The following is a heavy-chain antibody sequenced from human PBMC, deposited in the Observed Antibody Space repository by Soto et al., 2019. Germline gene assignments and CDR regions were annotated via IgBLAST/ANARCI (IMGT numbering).Heavy chain of an antibody. D-gene: IGHD6-13*01. Sequence: QLQLQESGPGLVKPSETLSLTCTVSGGSISSSSYYWGWIRQPPGKGLEWIGSIYYSGSTYYNPSLKRRLTISVDTSKNQFSLKLSSVTAADTAVYYCARHWLSSSWPLGYGMDVWGQGTTVTVSS. CDR1: GGSISSSSYY. J-gene: IGHJ6*02. CDR3: ARHWLSSSWPLGYGMDV. V-gene: IGHV4-39*01. CDR2: IYYSGST.